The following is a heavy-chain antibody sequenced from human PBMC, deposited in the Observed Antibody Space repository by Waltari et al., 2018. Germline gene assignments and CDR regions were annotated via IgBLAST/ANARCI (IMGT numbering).Heavy chain of an antibody. V-gene: IGHV1-2*02. CDR2: INPNSGGT. J-gene: IGHJ3*02. D-gene: IGHD3-22*01. CDR1: GYTFTGYY. Sequence: QVQLVQSGAEVKKPGASVKVSCKASGYTFTGYYMHWVRQAPGQGLEWMGWINPNSGGTNYAQKFQGRVNMTRDTSISTAYMELSRLRSDDTAVYYCARDLPYYYDSSGSRDRDAFDIWGQGTMVTVSS. CDR3: ARDLPYYYDSSGSRDRDAFDI.